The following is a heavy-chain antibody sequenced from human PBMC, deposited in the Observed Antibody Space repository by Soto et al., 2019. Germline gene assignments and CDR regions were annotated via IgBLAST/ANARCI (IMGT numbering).Heavy chain of an antibody. Sequence: QLQLQESGPGLVKPSETLSLTCTVSGGSISSRSSYWGWIRQPPGKGLEWIGSINYSGSTSYNPSLKRRITLSVDTSKNQFSLKLSSVTAADTAVYFCAKTGFWSDYRVADYWGQGTLVTVSS. J-gene: IGHJ4*02. D-gene: IGHD3-3*01. CDR3: AKTGFWSDYRVADY. CDR2: INYSGST. V-gene: IGHV4-39*01. CDR1: GGSISSRSSY.